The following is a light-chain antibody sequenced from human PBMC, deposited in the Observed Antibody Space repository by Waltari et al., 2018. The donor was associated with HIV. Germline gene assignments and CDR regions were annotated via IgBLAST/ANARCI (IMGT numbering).Light chain of an antibody. V-gene: IGLV3-21*02. CDR1: NIGDKR. CDR3: AAWYGNTEQVV. J-gene: IGLJ2*01. CDR2: DDS. Sequence: VLSQPPSLAVAPGQTARISCGGPNIGDKRVHWYQQRPGRAPLLVIFDDSERPTGISERFSGSNSGHTAILSINSVAIGDEADYYCAAWYGNTEQVVFGGGTRLTVL.